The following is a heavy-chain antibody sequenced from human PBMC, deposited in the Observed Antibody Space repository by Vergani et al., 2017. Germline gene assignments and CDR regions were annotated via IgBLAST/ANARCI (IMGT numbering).Heavy chain of an antibody. CDR1: GGSLSGYY. D-gene: IGHD1-14*01. J-gene: IGHJ4*02. CDR2: VEDSGYF. V-gene: IGHV4-59*01. CDR3: ARSSVSRNPPDYFDN. Sequence: QVQLQESGPGLVRPSETLSLTCTVSGGSLSGYYWNWIRQTPGEGLEWIGYVEDSGYFNYNPSLKTRVSMSSDTSNNQFSLMLSSLTVADTAVYYCARSSVSRNPPDYFDNWGQGTLVTVSS.